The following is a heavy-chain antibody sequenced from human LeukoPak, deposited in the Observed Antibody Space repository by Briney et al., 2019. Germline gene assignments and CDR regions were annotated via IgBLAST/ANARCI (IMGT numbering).Heavy chain of an antibody. CDR2: IYYSGST. J-gene: IGHJ6*02. V-gene: IGHV4-59*08. D-gene: IGHD1-1*01. CDR1: GGSISSYY. CDR3: ARAHSRYNTPSYYGIDV. Sequence: PSETLSLTCTVSGGSISSYYWSWIRQPPGPGLEWIGFIYYSGSTNYNSSLKSRVAISVDTSKNQFSLNLSSVTAADTAVYYCARAHSRYNTPSYYGIDVWGQGTTVTVSS.